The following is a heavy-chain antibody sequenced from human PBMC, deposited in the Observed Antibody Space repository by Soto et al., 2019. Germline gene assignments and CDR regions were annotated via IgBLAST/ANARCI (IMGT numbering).Heavy chain of an antibody. J-gene: IGHJ5*02. D-gene: IGHD6-19*01. CDR1: GGSFSGYY. CDR3: ARAGLLSSGWYRGYNWFDP. V-gene: IGHV4-34*01. CDR2: INHSGST. Sequence: SETLSLTCAVYGGSFSGYYWIWIRQPPGKGLEWIGEINHSGSTNYNPSLKSRVTISVDTSKNQFSLKLSSVTAADTAVYYCARAGLLSSGWYRGYNWFDPWGQGTLVTVYS.